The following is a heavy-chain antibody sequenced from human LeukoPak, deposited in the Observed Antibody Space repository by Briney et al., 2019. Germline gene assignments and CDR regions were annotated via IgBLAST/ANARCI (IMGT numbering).Heavy chain of an antibody. CDR2: ISSSSSYI. V-gene: IGHV3-21*01. J-gene: IGHJ3*02. CDR1: GFTFSSYS. CDR3: ARDRPTQGYCTNGVCEYDAFDI. Sequence: GGSLRLSCAASGFTFSSYSMNWVRQAPGKGLEWVSSISSSSSYIYYADSVKGRFTISRDNAKNSLYLQMNSLRAEDTAVYYCARDRPTQGYCTNGVCEYDAFDIWGQGTMVTVSS. D-gene: IGHD2-8*01.